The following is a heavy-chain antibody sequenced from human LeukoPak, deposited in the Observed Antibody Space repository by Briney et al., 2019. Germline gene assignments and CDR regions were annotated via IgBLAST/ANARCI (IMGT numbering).Heavy chain of an antibody. Sequence: PSETLSLTCTVSGGSISTYYGNWIRQPPGKGLEWIGYVYYSGRTNYNPSLKSRVTISIDTSKNQFSLKLSSVTAADTAVYYCACTYYDILTGYYPFDYWGQGTLVTVSS. V-gene: IGHV4-59*01. CDR1: GGSISTYY. CDR2: VYYSGRT. J-gene: IGHJ4*02. D-gene: IGHD3-9*01. CDR3: ACTYYDILTGYYPFDY.